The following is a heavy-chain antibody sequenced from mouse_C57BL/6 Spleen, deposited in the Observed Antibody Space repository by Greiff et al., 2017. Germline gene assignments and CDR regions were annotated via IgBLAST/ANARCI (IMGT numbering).Heavy chain of an antibody. J-gene: IGHJ4*01. V-gene: IGHV6-3*01. CDR2: IRLKSDNYAT. CDR1: GFTFSNYW. Sequence: EVKLVESGGGLVQPGGSMKLSCVASGFTFSNYWMNWVRQSPEKGLEWVAQIRLKSDNYATHYAESVKGRFTISRDDSKSSVYLQMNNLRAEDTGIYYCTEIVARDYAMDYWGQGTSVTVSS. CDR3: TEIVARDYAMDY. D-gene: IGHD1-1*01.